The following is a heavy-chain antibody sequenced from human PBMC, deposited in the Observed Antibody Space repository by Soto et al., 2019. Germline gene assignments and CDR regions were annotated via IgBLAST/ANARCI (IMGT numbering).Heavy chain of an antibody. V-gene: IGHV5-51*01. CDR3: ASRKRTSDAFDI. D-gene: IGHD1-1*01. CDR1: GYSFTSYW. CDR2: IYLDDSDT. J-gene: IGHJ3*02. Sequence: PXESMKISCKASGYSFTSYWIGWVRQMPGKGLEWMGIIYLDDSDTRYSPSFQGQVTISGDKSISTAYLQWSSLKASDTAMYYCASRKRTSDAFDIWGQGTMVTVSS.